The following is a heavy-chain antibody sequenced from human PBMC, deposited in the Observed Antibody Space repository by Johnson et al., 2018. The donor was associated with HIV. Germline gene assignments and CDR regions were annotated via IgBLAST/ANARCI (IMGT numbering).Heavy chain of an antibody. J-gene: IGHJ3*02. CDR3: ARDGGYYDYVWVIRGAFDI. CDR2: IRYDGSNK. D-gene: IGHD3-16*01. Sequence: QVQLVESGGGVVQPGGSLRLSCAASGFTFSSYGMHWVRQAPGKGLEWVAFIRYDGSNKYYADSVKGRFTISRDNAKNSLYLQMNSLRAEDTAVYYCARDGGYYDYVWVIRGAFDIWGQGTMVTVSS. CDR1: GFTFSSYG. V-gene: IGHV3-30*02.